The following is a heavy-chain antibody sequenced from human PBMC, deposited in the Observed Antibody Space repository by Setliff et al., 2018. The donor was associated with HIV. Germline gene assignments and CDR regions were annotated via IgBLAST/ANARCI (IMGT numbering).Heavy chain of an antibody. V-gene: IGHV4-61*09. D-gene: IGHD3-22*01. J-gene: IGHJ4*02. Sequence: SETLSLTCTVSGGSISSGSYCWSWMRQPAGKGLEWIGHIYTSGSTNYNPSLKSRVTISVDTSKNQFSLKLSSVTAADTAVYYCARAPGAYYYDSSGYPIGIRFDYWGQGTLVTVSS. CDR1: GGSISSGSYC. CDR2: IYTSGST. CDR3: ARAPGAYYYDSSGYPIGIRFDY.